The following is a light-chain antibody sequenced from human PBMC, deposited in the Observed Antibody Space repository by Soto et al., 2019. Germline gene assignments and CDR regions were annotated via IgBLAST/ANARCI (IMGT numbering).Light chain of an antibody. Sequence: DVVMTQSPLSLPVTLGQSASISCTSSQSLVYADGNTYLNWLQQRPGQSPRRLIYKGFNRDSGVPDRFSGSSSGSEFKLTISRVEAEDIGVYYCMQTAHWPYTFGRGTKLEIK. V-gene: IGKV2-30*01. J-gene: IGKJ2*01. CDR2: KGF. CDR3: MQTAHWPYT. CDR1: QSLVYADGNTY.